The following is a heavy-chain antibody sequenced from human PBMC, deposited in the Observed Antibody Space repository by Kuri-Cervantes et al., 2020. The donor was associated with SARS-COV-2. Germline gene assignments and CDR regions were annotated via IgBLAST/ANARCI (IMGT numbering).Heavy chain of an antibody. CDR2: INHSGST. J-gene: IGHJ3*02. Sequence: SETLSLTCAVYGGSFSGYYWSWIRQPPGKGLEWIGEINHSGSTNYNPSLKSRVTISVDTSKNQFSLKLSSVTAADTAVYYCAKSSGRGAFDIWGQGTMVTVSS. V-gene: IGHV4-34*01. D-gene: IGHD1-26*01. CDR3: AKSSGRGAFDI. CDR1: GGSFSGYY.